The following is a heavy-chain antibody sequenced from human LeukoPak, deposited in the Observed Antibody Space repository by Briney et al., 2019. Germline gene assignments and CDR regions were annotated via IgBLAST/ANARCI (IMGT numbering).Heavy chain of an antibody. Sequence: ASVKLSCKASGYTFTGYYMHWVRQAPGQGLEWMGWINPNSGGTNYAQKFQGRVTMTRDTSISTAYMELSRLRSDDTAVYYCARDIVATTIGYWFDPWGQGTLVTVSS. V-gene: IGHV1-2*02. D-gene: IGHD5-12*01. J-gene: IGHJ5*02. CDR2: INPNSGGT. CDR3: ARDIVATTIGYWFDP. CDR1: GYTFTGYY.